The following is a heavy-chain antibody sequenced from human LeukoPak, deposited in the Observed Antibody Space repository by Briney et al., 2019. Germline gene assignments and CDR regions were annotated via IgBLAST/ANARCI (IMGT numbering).Heavy chain of an antibody. V-gene: IGHV3-21*04. CDR3: AKEVAAAGTH. CDR2: ITTSSTYT. D-gene: IGHD6-13*01. Sequence: GGSLRLSCAASGFSFSSYNMNWVRQAPGKGLEWVSSITTSSTYTFYADSVKGRFTISRDNSKNTLYLQMNSLRAEDTAVYYCAKEVAAAGTHWGQGTLVTVSS. CDR1: GFSFSSYN. J-gene: IGHJ4*02.